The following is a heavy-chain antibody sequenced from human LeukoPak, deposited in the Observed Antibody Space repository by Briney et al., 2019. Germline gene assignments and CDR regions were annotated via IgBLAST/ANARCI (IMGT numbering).Heavy chain of an antibody. J-gene: IGHJ5*02. CDR1: GGTSSSYA. CDR3: ASLYSSGWYAPNWFDP. D-gene: IGHD6-19*01. Sequence: SVKVSCKASGGTSSSYAISWLRQAPGQGLEWMGRIIPILGIANYAQKFQGRVTITADKSTSTAYMELSSLRSEDTAVYCCASLYSSGWYAPNWFDPWGQGTLVTVSS. CDR2: IIPILGIA. V-gene: IGHV1-69*04.